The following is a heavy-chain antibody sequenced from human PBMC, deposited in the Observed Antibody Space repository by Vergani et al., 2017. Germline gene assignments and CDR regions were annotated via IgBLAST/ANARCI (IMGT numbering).Heavy chain of an antibody. Sequence: QVQLVQSGAEVKKPGSSVKVSCKASGGTFSSYAISWVRQAPGQGLEWMGGIIPIFGTANYAQKFQGRVTITADESTSTAYMELSSLRSEDTAVYYCARRSRKDIVVVVAAEAFDIWGEGTMVTVSS. V-gene: IGHV1-69*01. CDR1: GGTFSSYA. J-gene: IGHJ3*02. CDR2: IIPIFGTA. CDR3: ARRSRKDIVVVVAAEAFDI. D-gene: IGHD2-15*01.